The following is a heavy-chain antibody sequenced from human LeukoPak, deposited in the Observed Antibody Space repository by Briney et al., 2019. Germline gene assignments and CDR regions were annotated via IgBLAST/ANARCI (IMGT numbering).Heavy chain of an antibody. Sequence: SETLSLTCAGYGGSFSGYYWRWIRQPPGKGLEWIGEINHSGSTNYNPSLKSRVTISVDTSKNQFSLKLSSVTAADTAVYYCARGVVGYDFWSGYLPAGDFDYWGQGTLVTVSS. D-gene: IGHD3-3*01. CDR2: INHSGST. CDR3: ARGVVGYDFWSGYLPAGDFDY. J-gene: IGHJ4*02. CDR1: GGSFSGYY. V-gene: IGHV4-34*01.